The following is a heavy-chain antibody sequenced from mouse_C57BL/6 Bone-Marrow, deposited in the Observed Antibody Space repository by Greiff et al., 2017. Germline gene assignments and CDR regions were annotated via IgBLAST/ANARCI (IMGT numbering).Heavy chain of an antibody. CDR2: IAPSDSYT. CDR3: AISSYDYDGFDY. D-gene: IGHD2-4*01. J-gene: IGHJ3*01. CDR1: GYTFTTYW. V-gene: IGHV1-69*01. Sequence: QVQLKQPGAELVMPGASVKLSCKASGYTFTTYWMHWVKQRPGQGLEWIGEIAPSDSYTNYNQKFKGKSTLTVDKSSSTAYMQLSSLTSEDSAVYYCAISSYDYDGFDYWGQGTLVTVSA.